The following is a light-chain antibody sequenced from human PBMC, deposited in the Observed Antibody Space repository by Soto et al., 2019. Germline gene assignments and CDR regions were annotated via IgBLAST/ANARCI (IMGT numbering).Light chain of an antibody. CDR1: QSVSSY. CDR3: QQYGSSPPRT. J-gene: IGKJ1*01. V-gene: IGKV3-20*01. Sequence: EIVLTQSPATLSLSPGERATLSCRASQSVSSYLAGYQQKPGQAPTLLIYDASTRATGIPARFSGSGSGTDFTLTIGRLEPEDFAVYYCQQYGSSPPRTFGQGTKVDIK. CDR2: DAS.